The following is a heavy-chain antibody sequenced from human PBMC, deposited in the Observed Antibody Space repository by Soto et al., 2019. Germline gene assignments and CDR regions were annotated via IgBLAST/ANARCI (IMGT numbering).Heavy chain of an antibody. J-gene: IGHJ5*02. Sequence: GGSLRLSCAASGFTFSSYAMSWVRQAPGKGLEWVSAISGSGGSTYYADSVKGRFTISRDNSKNTLYLQMNSLRAEDAAVYYCAKYPDITIFGVPLDRWGQGTLVTVSS. V-gene: IGHV3-23*01. D-gene: IGHD3-3*01. CDR1: GFTFSSYA. CDR3: AKYPDITIFGVPLDR. CDR2: ISGSGGST.